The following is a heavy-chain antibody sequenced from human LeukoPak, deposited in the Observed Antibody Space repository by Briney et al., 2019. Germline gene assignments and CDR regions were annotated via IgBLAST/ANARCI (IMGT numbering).Heavy chain of an antibody. CDR3: ARDQLATLDY. D-gene: IGHD1-1*01. CDR2: IYYSGST. J-gene: IGHJ4*02. Sequence: SETLSLTCTVSGGSISSYYWSWIRQPPGKGLEWIGYIYYSGSTNYNPSLKSRVTISVDTSKNQFSLKLSSATAADTAVYYCARDQLATLDYWGQGTLVTVSS. CDR1: GGSISSYY. V-gene: IGHV4-59*01.